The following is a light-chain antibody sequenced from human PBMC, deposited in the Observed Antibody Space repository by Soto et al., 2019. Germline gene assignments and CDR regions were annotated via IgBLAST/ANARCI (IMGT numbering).Light chain of an antibody. V-gene: IGLV2-23*02. CDR2: EVI. CDR1: SSDVGSYNL. Sequence: QSVLTQPASVSGSPGQSITISCTGTSSDVGSYNLVSWYQQHPGKAPKVIIYEVIKRHSGVSNRFSGSKSGNTASLTISGLQAEDEADYDCCSYAGSTSLVFGGGTKLTVL. J-gene: IGLJ2*01. CDR3: CSYAGSTSLV.